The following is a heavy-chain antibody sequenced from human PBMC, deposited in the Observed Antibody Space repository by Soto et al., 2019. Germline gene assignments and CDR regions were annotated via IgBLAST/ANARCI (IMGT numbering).Heavy chain of an antibody. D-gene: IGHD3-3*01. CDR1: GGSISLYY. CDR2: IYSSGTT. J-gene: IGHJ6*02. V-gene: IGHV4-59*01. Sequence: PSETLSLTCSVSGGSISLYYWTWIRHPPGRGLEWVGNIYSSGTTNYNPSLKSRVTISIDTSKNQVSLKLNAVTAADTAVYFCAREYYDFWSVTFSYYGMDVWGQGTTVTVSS. CDR3: AREYYDFWSVTFSYYGMDV.